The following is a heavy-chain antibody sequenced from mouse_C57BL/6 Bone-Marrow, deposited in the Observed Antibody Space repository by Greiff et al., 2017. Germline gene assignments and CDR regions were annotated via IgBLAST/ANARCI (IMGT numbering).Heavy chain of an antibody. D-gene: IGHD2-1*01. J-gene: IGHJ2*01. V-gene: IGHV1-82*01. CDR2: IYPGDGDT. CDR3: ARSYGTLDY. CDR1: GYAFSSSW. Sequence: VQLQQSGPELVKPGASVKISCKASGYAFSSSWMNWVKQRPGKGLEWIGRIYPGDGDTNYNGKFKGKATLTADKSSSTAYMQLSSLTSEDSAVYFCARSYGTLDYWGQGTTLTVSS.